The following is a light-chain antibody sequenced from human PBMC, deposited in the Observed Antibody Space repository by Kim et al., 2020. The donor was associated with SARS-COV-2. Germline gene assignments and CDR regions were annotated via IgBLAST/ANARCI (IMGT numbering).Light chain of an antibody. J-gene: IGLJ1*01. V-gene: IGLV2-11*01. Sequence: SPGQSCTISFTGTSSDFGGYNYVSWYQQHPGKAPKLMIYDVSKRPSGVPDRFSGSKSGNTASLTISGLQAEDEADYYCCSYAGSYVFGTGTKVTVL. CDR1: SSDFGGYNY. CDR2: DVS. CDR3: CSYAGSYV.